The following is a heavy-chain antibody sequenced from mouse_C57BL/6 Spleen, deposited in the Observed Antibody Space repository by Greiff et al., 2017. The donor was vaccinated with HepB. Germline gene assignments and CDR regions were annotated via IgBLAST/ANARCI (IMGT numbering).Heavy chain of an antibody. CDR3: ARRGTTMYYFDY. Sequence: EESGPGLVKPSQSLSLTCSVTGYSITSGYYWNWIRQFPGNNLEWMGYISYDGSNNYNPSLKNRISITRDTSKNQFFLKLNSVTTEDTATYYCARRGTTMYYFDYWGQGTTLTVSS. CDR1: GYSITSGYY. V-gene: IGHV3-6*01. CDR2: ISYDGSN. D-gene: IGHD2-12*01. J-gene: IGHJ2*01.